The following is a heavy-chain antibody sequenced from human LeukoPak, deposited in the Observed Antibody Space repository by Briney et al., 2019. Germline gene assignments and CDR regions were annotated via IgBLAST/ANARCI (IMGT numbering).Heavy chain of an antibody. J-gene: IGHJ4*02. Sequence: GGSLRLSSTASGFTFKHYAMSWVRQAPGKGLEWVSGISNRGESIQFADSVRGGFAISRDNSKNTIYLQMNSLRDEDSAVYFCAKPLGSSGYQFESWGQGTLVIVSS. V-gene: IGHV3-23*01. CDR2: ISNRGESI. D-gene: IGHD5-12*01. CDR1: GFTFKHYA. CDR3: AKPLGSSGYQFES.